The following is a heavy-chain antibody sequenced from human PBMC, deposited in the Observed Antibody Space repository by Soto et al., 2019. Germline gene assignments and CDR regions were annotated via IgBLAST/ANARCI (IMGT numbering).Heavy chain of an antibody. J-gene: IGHJ4*02. D-gene: IGHD1-26*01. CDR2: INAYNGNT. V-gene: IGHV1-18*01. Sequence: QVQLVQSGAEVKKPGASVKVSCKASGYTFTSYGIIWVRQAPGQGLEWMGWINAYNGNTKYAQKLQGRVTMTTDTSTTTADTELSCLTSDDPAVYDCAREQASAHFDYWGQGTLVTVSS. CDR1: GYTFTSYG. CDR3: AREQASAHFDY.